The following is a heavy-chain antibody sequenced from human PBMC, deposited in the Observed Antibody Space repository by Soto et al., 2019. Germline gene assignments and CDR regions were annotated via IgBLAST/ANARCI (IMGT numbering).Heavy chain of an antibody. CDR2: ISTSGAGT. CDR3: ATVYPYGHTEH. J-gene: IGHJ1*01. CDR1: GFTFSTYA. D-gene: IGHD4-17*01. Sequence: GGSLRLACAASGFTFSTYAMNWVGQAPGKGLEWVSGISTSGAGTYYADSVNGRFTISRDNSKNTLFLQMNSLRAEDSGLYYCATVYPYGHTEHWGQGTPVTVSS. V-gene: IGHV3-23*01.